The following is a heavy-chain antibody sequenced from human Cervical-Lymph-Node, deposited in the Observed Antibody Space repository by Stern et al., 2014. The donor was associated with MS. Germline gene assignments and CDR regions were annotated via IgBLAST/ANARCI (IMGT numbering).Heavy chain of an antibody. CDR1: GYSFATYW. V-gene: IGHV5-51*03. Sequence: EVQLVESGAEVKKPGESLKISCKGSGYSFATYWIGWVRQMPGKGLEWMGIIHPGDSDTRYRPSFQGQVTISADKSISPAYLHCSSLKASDTAMYYCARPGDDTAKYGLDVWGQGTTVTVSS. J-gene: IGHJ6*02. CDR3: ARPGDDTAKYGLDV. D-gene: IGHD5-18*01. CDR2: IHPGDSDT.